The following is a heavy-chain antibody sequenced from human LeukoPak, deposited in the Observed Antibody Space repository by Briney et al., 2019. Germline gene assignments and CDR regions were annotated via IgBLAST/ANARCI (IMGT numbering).Heavy chain of an antibody. V-gene: IGHV3-23*01. CDR3: ASLWESKVVPAARFDP. J-gene: IGHJ5*02. CDR1: GFTFSSYA. CDR2: ISGSGGST. Sequence: QPGGSLRLSCAASGFTFSSYAMSWVRQAPGKGLEWVSAISGSGGSTYYADSVKGRFTISRDNSKNTLYLQMNSLRAEDTAVYYCASLWESKVVPAARFDPWGQGTLVTVSS. D-gene: IGHD2-2*01.